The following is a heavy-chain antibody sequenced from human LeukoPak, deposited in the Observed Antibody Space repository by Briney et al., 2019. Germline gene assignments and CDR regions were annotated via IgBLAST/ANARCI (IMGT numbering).Heavy chain of an antibody. CDR2: ISSSGSTR. CDR1: GFTFSSYE. CDR3: AREDGGCCSGGYCYHTPFDY. D-gene: IGHD2-15*01. V-gene: IGHV3-48*03. Sequence: GGSLRLSCAASGFTFSSYEMNWVRQAPGKGLEWVSYISSSGSTRYHADSVKGRFTISRDNTKNSLFLQMNSLRAEDTAVYYCAREDGGCCSGGYCYHTPFDYWGQGTLVTVSS. J-gene: IGHJ4*02.